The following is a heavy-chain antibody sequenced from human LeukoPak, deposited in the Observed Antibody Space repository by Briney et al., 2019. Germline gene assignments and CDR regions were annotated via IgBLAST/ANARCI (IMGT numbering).Heavy chain of an antibody. Sequence: RGSLRLSCAASGFIFRNHAMNWVRQAPGQGLEWVSGVSASGGSTFNTDSVKGRFSISRDNSKNTLYLEMNSLRPEDTALYYCAKSLGNQGVIDYWGQGTLVTVSS. V-gene: IGHV3-23*01. CDR1: GFIFRNHA. D-gene: IGHD3-10*01. CDR3: AKSLGNQGVIDY. CDR2: VSASGGST. J-gene: IGHJ4*02.